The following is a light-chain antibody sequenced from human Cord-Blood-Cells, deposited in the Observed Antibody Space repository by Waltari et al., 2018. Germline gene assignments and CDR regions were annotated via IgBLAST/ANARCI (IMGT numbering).Light chain of an antibody. CDR3: QQYYSTPIT. Sequence: DIVMTQSPDSLAVSLVERATLHCKSSQSVLYSSNNKNYLAWYQQKPGQPPKLLIYWASTRESGVPDRFSGSGSGTDFTLTISSLQAEDVAVYYCQQYYSTPITFGQGTRLEIK. V-gene: IGKV4-1*01. CDR2: WAS. J-gene: IGKJ5*01. CDR1: QSVLYSSNNKNY.